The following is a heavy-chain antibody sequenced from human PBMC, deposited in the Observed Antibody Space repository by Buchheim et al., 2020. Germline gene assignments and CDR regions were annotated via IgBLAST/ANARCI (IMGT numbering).Heavy chain of an antibody. CDR3: ARARLLRETTVTSSRPPDY. V-gene: IGHV1-2*02. D-gene: IGHD4-11*01. CDR2: INPNSGGK. J-gene: IGHJ4*02. Sequence: QVQLVQSGAEVKKPGASVEVSCKASGYTFTGYYMHWVRQAPGQGLEWMGWINPNSGGKNYAQKFQGRVTMTRDTSISTAYLELSSQRSDDTAVYYCARARLLRETTVTSSRPPDYWGQGTL. CDR1: GYTFTGYY.